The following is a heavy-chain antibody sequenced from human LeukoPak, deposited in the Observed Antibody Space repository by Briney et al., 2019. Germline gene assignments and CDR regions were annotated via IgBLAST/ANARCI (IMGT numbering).Heavy chain of an antibody. CDR3: ARGQRLFHYYYYMDV. V-gene: IGHV4-34*01. Sequence: SETLSLTCAVYGGSFSGYYWSWIRQPPGKGLEWIGEINHSGSTNYNPSLKSRVTISVDTSKNQFSLKLSSVTAVDTAVYYCARGQRLFHYYYYMDVWGKGTTVTVSS. CDR1: GGSFSGYY. CDR2: INHSGST. D-gene: IGHD3-22*01. J-gene: IGHJ6*03.